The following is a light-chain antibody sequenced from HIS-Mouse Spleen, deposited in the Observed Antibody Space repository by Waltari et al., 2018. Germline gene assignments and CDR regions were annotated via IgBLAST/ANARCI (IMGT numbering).Light chain of an antibody. J-gene: IGKJ1*01. CDR3: QQLNSYPPP. CDR2: AAS. Sequence: DIQLTQSPSFLSASVGDRVTITCRASQGISSYLAWYQQKPGKAPKLLIYAASTLQSGVPSRFSGSGSGTEFNLTIISLQTEDFATYYCQQLNSYPPPFGQGTKVEIK. CDR1: QGISSY. V-gene: IGKV1-9*01.